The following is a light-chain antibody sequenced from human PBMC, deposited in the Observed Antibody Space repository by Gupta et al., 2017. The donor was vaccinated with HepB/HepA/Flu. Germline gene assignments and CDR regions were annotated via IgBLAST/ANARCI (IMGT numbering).Light chain of an antibody. J-gene: IGKJ1*01. V-gene: IGKV3-11*01. CDR3: QQRSNWWT. CDR1: QSVSSY. CDR2: DAS. Sequence: EIALKQSPVTLSLSPGERATLSCRASQSVSSYLAWYQQKPGQAPRLLIYDASNRATGIPARFSGSGSGTDFTLTISSLEPEDFAVYYCQQRSNWWTFGQGTKVEIK.